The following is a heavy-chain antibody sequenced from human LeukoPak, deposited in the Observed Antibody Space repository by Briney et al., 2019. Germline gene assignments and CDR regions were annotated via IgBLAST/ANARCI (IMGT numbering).Heavy chain of an antibody. J-gene: IGHJ6*02. V-gene: IGHV3-23*01. D-gene: IGHD1-26*01. CDR1: GFTFSSYA. CDR3: AKEEYELLPDLYYGMDG. CDR2: ISGSGGST. Sequence: GGSLRLSCAASGFTFSSYAMSWVRQAPGKGLEWVSAISGSGGSTYYADSVKGRFTISRDNSKNTLSLQMNSLRAEDTAAYYCAKEEYELLPDLYYGMDGWGQGTTVTASS.